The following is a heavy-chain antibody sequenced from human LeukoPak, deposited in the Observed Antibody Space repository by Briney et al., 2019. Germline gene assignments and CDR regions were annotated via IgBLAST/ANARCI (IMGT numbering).Heavy chain of an antibody. D-gene: IGHD2-21*01. J-gene: IGHJ6*03. CDR2: IYYSGST. CDR3: ASSDSAFYDYMDV. V-gene: IGHV4-39*07. Sequence: SETLSLTCTVSGGSISSSSYYWGWIRQPPGKGPEWIGRIYYSGSTYYNPSLKSRFPISVDTSKNQFSLTLSSVTAADTAVYYCASSDSAFYDYMDVWGKGTTVTVSS. CDR1: GGSISSSSYY.